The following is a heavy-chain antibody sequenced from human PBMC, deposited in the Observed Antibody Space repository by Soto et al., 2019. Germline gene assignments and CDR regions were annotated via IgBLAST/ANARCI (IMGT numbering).Heavy chain of an antibody. J-gene: IGHJ2*01. CDR1: GYTFADYG. CDR3: ERCYGPVGSCYTCLPFDL. V-gene: IGHV1-18*01. Sequence: QAPLVQSGAEVKKPGASVKVSCQAGGYTFADYGISWVRQAPGQGLEWVGWIGPYNGNTTHAQNLQVRVTTSTDISTLTAYMALRRLKSDGQVLYYGERCYGPVGSCYTCLPFDLWGHGTPLTVSS. CDR2: IGPYNGNT. D-gene: IGHD2-15*01.